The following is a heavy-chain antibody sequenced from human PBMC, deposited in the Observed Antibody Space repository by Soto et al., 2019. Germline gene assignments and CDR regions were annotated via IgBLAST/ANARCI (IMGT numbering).Heavy chain of an antibody. CDR2: ISSSSSYI. Sequence: GGSLRLSCXASGFTFSSYSMNWVRQAPGKGLEWVSSISSSSSYIYYADSVKGRFTISRDNAKNSLYLQMNSLRAEDTAVYYCARAMGYCSSTSCFTGYGMDVWGQGTTVTVSS. D-gene: IGHD2-2*02. J-gene: IGHJ6*02. CDR3: ARAMGYCSSTSCFTGYGMDV. CDR1: GFTFSSYS. V-gene: IGHV3-21*01.